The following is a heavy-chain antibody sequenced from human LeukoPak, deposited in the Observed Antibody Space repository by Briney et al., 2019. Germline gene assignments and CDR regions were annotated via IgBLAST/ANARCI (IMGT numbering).Heavy chain of an antibody. Sequence: GGSLRLSCAASGFTFSSYSMSWVRQAPGKGLEWVSSISSSSSYIYYADSVKGRFTISRDNAKNSLYLQMNSLRAEDTAVYYCARAGSSSSTLGFDPWGQGTLVTVSS. CDR3: ARAGSSSSTLGFDP. V-gene: IGHV3-21*01. D-gene: IGHD6-13*01. CDR2: ISSSSSYI. CDR1: GFTFSSYS. J-gene: IGHJ5*02.